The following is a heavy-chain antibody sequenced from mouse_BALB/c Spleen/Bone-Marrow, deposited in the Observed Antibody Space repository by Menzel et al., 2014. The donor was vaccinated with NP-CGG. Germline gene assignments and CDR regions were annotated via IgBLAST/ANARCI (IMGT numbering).Heavy chain of an antibody. CDR1: GFTFSSYA. Sequence: EVKLMESGGGLVKPGGSLKLSCAASGFTFSSYAMSWVHQTPEKRLEWVATISSGGNYTYYPNSVKGRFSISRDNAKNTLYLQMSSLRSEDTAVYYCARHGGYDAGAWFAYWGQGTLVTVSA. V-gene: IGHV5-9-3*01. J-gene: IGHJ3*01. D-gene: IGHD2-2*01. CDR2: ISSGGNYT. CDR3: ARHGGYDAGAWFAY.